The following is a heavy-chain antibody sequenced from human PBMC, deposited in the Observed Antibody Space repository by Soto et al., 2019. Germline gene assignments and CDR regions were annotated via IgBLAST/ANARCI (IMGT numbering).Heavy chain of an antibody. CDR3: TKGGHKPKGAAFYI. Sequence: QVQLVESGGGVVQPGRSLRLSCTASEFVFTNFAMHWVRQAPGKGLEWVASISFDGTNKYYADSVRGRFTISRDNSKNTLYLQMDSLRGEDTTVYYCTKGGHKPKGAAFYIWGQGTMVTVSS. J-gene: IGHJ3*02. V-gene: IGHV3-30*18. CDR2: ISFDGTNK. D-gene: IGHD3-16*01. CDR1: EFVFTNFA.